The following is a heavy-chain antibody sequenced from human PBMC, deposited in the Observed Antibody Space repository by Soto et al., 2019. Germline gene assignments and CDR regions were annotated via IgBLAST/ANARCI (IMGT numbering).Heavy chain of an antibody. CDR1: GFTFSSYG. J-gene: IGHJ4*02. D-gene: IGHD3-10*01. CDR3: ARDGDGSIDY. V-gene: IGHV3-33*01. CDR2: IWYDGSNK. Sequence: QVQLVESGGGVVQPGRSLRLSCAASGFTFSSYGMHWVRQAPGKGLEWVAVIWYDGSNKYYADSVKGRFTISRDNSKNTLYLQMNSLRVEDTAVFYCARDGDGSIDYWGQGTLVTVSS.